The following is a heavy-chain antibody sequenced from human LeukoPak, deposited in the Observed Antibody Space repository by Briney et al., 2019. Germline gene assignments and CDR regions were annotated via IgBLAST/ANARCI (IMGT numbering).Heavy chain of an antibody. Sequence: SETLSLTCAVYGGSFSGYYWSWMRQPPGKGLEWIGEINHSGSINYNPSLKSRVTISVDTSKNQFSLKLSSVTAADTAVYYCARDHCSGGSCYPGWFDPWGQGTLVTVSS. V-gene: IGHV4-34*01. CDR1: GGSFSGYY. J-gene: IGHJ5*02. D-gene: IGHD2-15*01. CDR3: ARDHCSGGSCYPGWFDP. CDR2: INHSGSI.